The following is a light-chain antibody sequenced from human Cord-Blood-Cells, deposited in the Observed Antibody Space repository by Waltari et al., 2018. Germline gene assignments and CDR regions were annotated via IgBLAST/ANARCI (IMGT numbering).Light chain of an antibody. J-gene: IGLJ3*02. CDR2: EVS. CDR1: RSDVGGYNY. V-gene: IGLV2-14*01. Sequence: QSALTQPASVSGSPGQSITISCTGTRSDVGGYNYGPWYQQHPGKAPKLMIYEVSNRPSGVSNRFSCSKSGNTSSLTISGLQAEDEADYYCSSYTSSSTPVFGGGTKLTVL. CDR3: SSYTSSSTPV.